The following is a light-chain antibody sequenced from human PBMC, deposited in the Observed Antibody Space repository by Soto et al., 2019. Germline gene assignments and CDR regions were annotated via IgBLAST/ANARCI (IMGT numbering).Light chain of an antibody. V-gene: IGKV1-39*01. CDR2: AAS. CDR3: QQSYSTVT. Sequence: DIQMTQSPSSLSASVGDRVTITCRASQSISSYLNWYQQKPGKAPKLLIYAASSLQSGVPSRFSGSGSGTDFTLTISSLQPEDFAPYYCQQSYSTVTFGPGTKVDIK. J-gene: IGKJ3*01. CDR1: QSISSY.